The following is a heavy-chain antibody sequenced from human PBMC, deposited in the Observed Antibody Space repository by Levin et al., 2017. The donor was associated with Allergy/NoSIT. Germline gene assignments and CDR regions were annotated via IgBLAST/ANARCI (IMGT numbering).Heavy chain of an antibody. Sequence: SQTLSLTCAVYGGSFSGHYWSWIRQPPGKGLEWIGEINHSGSTNYNPSLKSRVTISVDTSKNQFSLKLSSVTAADTAVYYCARVPRQKRGLSGLGYWGQGTLVTVSS. CDR2: INHSGST. CDR3: ARVPRQKRGLSGLGY. J-gene: IGHJ4*02. V-gene: IGHV4-34*01. D-gene: IGHD3-16*02. CDR1: GGSFSGHY.